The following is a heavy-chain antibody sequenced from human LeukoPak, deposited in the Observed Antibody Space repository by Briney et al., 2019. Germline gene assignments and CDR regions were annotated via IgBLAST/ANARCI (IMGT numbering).Heavy chain of an antibody. CDR1: GGTFSSYA. Sequence: ASVKVSCKASGGTFSSYAISWVRQAPGQGLEWMGWISAYNGNTNYAQKLQGRVTMTTDTSTSTAYMELRSLRSDDTAVYYCARGSPVAVAFDYWGQGTLVTVSS. D-gene: IGHD6-19*01. V-gene: IGHV1-18*01. CDR3: ARGSPVAVAFDY. CDR2: ISAYNGNT. J-gene: IGHJ4*02.